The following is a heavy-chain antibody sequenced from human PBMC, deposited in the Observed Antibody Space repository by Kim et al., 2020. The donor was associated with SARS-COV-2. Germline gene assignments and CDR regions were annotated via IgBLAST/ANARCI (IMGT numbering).Heavy chain of an antibody. J-gene: IGHJ6*02. D-gene: IGHD3-10*01. Sequence: SGKGRLTISRDNTKNTLYLQMNSLRAEDTAVYYCAKRYYYGSGSGYGMDVWGQGTTVTVSS. CDR3: AKRYYYGSGSGYGMDV. V-gene: IGHV3-23*01.